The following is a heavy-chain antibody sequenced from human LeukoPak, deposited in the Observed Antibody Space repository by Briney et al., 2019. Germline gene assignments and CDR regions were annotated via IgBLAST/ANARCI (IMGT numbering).Heavy chain of an antibody. V-gene: IGHV3-23*01. CDR1: GFNFRDYG. Sequence: AGGSLRLSCEASGFNFRDYGLSWVRQAPGKGLEWVSTMTASGLTTYYADSVKGRFTISRDNSKNTLFLQMSSLRVDDTAVYYCAKVPWGYTYGPFDYCGQGTLVTVSS. J-gene: IGHJ4*02. CDR3: AKVPWGYTYGPFDY. D-gene: IGHD5-18*01. CDR2: MTASGLTT.